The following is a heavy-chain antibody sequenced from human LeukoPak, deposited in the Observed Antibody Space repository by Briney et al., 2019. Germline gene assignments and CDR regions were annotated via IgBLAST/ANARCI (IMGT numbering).Heavy chain of an antibody. CDR1: GFTFSSYS. Sequence: PGGSLRLSCAASGFTFSSYSMNWVRQAPGKGREGVSYISSSSSTIYYADSVKGRFTISRDNAKNSLYLQMNSLRAEDTAVYYCARTHYGGNSGISFWAHWGQGTLVTVSS. J-gene: IGHJ4*02. CDR2: ISSSSSTI. D-gene: IGHD4-23*01. CDR3: ARTHYGGNSGISFWAH. V-gene: IGHV3-48*04.